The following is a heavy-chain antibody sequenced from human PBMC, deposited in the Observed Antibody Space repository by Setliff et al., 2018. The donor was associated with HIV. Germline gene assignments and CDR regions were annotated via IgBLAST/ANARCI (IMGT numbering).Heavy chain of an antibody. CDR3: ARGLGEMGTKIGNYFDY. V-gene: IGHV4-34*01. CDR2: INHSRTT. D-gene: IGHD1-1*01. CDR1: GGSLSGYH. J-gene: IGHJ4*02. Sequence: PSETLSLTFAVYGGSLSGYHWSWLRQPPGKGLEWLGEINHSRTTNYNASLNRRVTISVDTSKNQFSLKLGSVTAADTAMYYCARGLGEMGTKIGNYFDYWGQGTLVTVSS.